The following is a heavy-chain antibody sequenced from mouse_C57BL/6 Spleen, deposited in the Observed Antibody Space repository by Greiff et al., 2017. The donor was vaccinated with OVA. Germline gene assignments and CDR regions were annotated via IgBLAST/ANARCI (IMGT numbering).Heavy chain of an antibody. V-gene: IGHV5-17*01. CDR3: ARPDYSNSWFAY. CDR2: ISSGSSTI. D-gene: IGHD2-5*01. CDR1: GFTFSDYG. Sequence: EVQGVESGGGLVKPGGSLKLSCAASGFTFSDYGMHWVRQAPEKGLEWVAYISSGSSTIYYADTVKGRFTISRDNAKNTLFLQMTSLRSEDTAMYYCARPDYSNSWFAYWGQGTLVTVSA. J-gene: IGHJ3*01.